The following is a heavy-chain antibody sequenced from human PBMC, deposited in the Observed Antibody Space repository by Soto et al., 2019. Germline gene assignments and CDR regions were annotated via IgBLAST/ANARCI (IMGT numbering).Heavy chain of an antibody. D-gene: IGHD3-22*01. CDR3: AKDTLFYYDSSGYLRNYYFDY. CDR2: ISGSGDRT. J-gene: IGHJ4*02. V-gene: IGHV3-23*01. Sequence: HPGGSLRLSCAVSGFSFSKYAMSWVRQGPGKGLEWVSGISGSGDRTYYAESVKGRFTISRDNSQNTLYLQMNSLRAEDTAVYYCAKDTLFYYDSSGYLRNYYFDYWGQGTLVTVSS. CDR1: GFSFSKYA.